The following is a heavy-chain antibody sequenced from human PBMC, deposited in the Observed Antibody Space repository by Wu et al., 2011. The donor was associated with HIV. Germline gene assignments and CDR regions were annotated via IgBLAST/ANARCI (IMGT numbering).Heavy chain of an antibody. Sequence: QVQLVQSGAEVKKPGASVKVSCKASGYTFTTYYMHWVRQAPGQGLEWMGIINPSGGSTTYAQQFQGRVSMTRDTSTGIVYMELSSLRSDDTAVYYCARGERIFGAWGQGDNGHRLF. D-gene: IGHD3-3*01. CDR1: GYTFTTYY. J-gene: IGHJ3*01. V-gene: IGHV1-46*01. CDR2: INPSGGST. CDR3: ARGERIFGA.